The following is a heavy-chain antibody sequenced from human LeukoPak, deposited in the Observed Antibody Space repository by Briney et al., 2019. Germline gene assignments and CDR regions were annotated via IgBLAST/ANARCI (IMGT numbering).Heavy chain of an antibody. CDR1: GFTFSDYY. CDR3: ASLTGTTGTIDY. V-gene: IGHV3-11*01. D-gene: IGHD1-7*01. J-gene: IGHJ4*02. Sequence: GGSLRLSCGASGFTFSDYYMSGIRQAPGKGLEWVSYISSSGSTIYYADYVTGRFTISRDNANNSMYLQMNSLRAEDTAVYYCASLTGTTGTIDYWGQRTLVTVSS. CDR2: ISSSGSTI.